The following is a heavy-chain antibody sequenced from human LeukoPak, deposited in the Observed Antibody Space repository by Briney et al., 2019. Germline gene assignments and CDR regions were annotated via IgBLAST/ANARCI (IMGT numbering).Heavy chain of an antibody. CDR2: ISWNSGSI. D-gene: IGHD6-19*01. Sequence: GGSLRLSCAASGFTFDDYAMHWVRQAPGKGLEWGSGISWNSGSIGYADSVKGRFTISRDNAKNSLYLQMNSLRAEDTALYYCAKDIVGYSSGWYGIDYWGQGTLVTVSS. CDR3: AKDIVGYSSGWYGIDY. J-gene: IGHJ4*02. V-gene: IGHV3-9*01. CDR1: GFTFDDYA.